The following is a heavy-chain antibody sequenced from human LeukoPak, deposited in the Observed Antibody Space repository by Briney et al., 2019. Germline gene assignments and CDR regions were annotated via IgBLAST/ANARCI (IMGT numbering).Heavy chain of an antibody. CDR2: IYYSGST. J-gene: IGHJ3*02. CDR3: ARHQRGWDAYLVGAFDI. Sequence: SETLSLTCTVSGGSISSSSYYWGWIRQPPGKGLEWIGSIYYSGSTYYNPSLKSRVTISVDTSKNQFSLKLTSVTAADTAVYYCARHQRGWDAYLVGAFDIWGQGTMVTVSS. CDR1: GGSISSSSYY. V-gene: IGHV4-39*01. D-gene: IGHD3-10*01.